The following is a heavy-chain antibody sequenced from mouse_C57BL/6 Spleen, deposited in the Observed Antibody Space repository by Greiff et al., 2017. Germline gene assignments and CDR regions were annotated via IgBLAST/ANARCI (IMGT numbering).Heavy chain of an antibody. CDR2: IDPSDSES. Sequence: QLQQPGAELVRPGSSVKLSCKASGYTFTSYWMHWVKQRPIQGLEWIGNIDPSDSESHYNQKFKDKATLTVDKSSSTAYMQLSSLTSEDAAVYYCARLYYGYAMDYWGQGTSVTVSS. D-gene: IGHD1-1*01. CDR1: GYTFTSYW. J-gene: IGHJ4*01. V-gene: IGHV1-52*01. CDR3: ARLYYGYAMDY.